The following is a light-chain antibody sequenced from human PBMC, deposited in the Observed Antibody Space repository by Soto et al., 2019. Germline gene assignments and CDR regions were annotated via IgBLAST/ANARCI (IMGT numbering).Light chain of an antibody. J-gene: IGLJ3*02. CDR1: SSDVGGYNY. V-gene: IGLV2-11*01. CDR2: DVS. Sequence: QSVLIQPRSVSGSPGQSVTISCTGTSSDVGGYNYVSWYQQHPGKAPKLMIYDVSKRPSGVPDRFSGSKSGNTASLTISGLQAEDEADYYCCSYAGSYLWVFGGGTKLTVL. CDR3: CSYAGSYLWV.